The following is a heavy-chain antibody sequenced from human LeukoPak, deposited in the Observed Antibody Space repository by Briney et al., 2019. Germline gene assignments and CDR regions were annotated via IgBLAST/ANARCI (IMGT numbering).Heavy chain of an antibody. V-gene: IGHV3-9*01. J-gene: IGHJ4*02. Sequence: GGSLRLSCAASGFTFDDYAMHWVRQAPGKGLEWVSSISWNSDNIGYADSVKGRFTISRDNAKNSLYLQMNSLRAEDTAVYYCAKRGLLWGQGTLVTVSS. CDR3: AKRGLL. CDR2: ISWNSDNI. D-gene: IGHD3-10*01. CDR1: GFTFDDYA.